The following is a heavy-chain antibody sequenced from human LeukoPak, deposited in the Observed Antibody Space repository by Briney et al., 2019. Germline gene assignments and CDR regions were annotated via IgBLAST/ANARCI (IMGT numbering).Heavy chain of an antibody. D-gene: IGHD5-18*01. J-gene: IGHJ3*02. V-gene: IGHV4-61*05. Sequence: SETLSLTCTVSGGSISSSSQNWAWIRQPPGKGLGWIGYIYYSGSTNYNPSLKSRVTISVDTSKNQFSLKLSSVTAADTAVYYCARAFSRGYSYGYFDAFDIWGQGTMVTVSS. CDR1: GGSISSSSQN. CDR2: IYYSGST. CDR3: ARAFSRGYSYGYFDAFDI.